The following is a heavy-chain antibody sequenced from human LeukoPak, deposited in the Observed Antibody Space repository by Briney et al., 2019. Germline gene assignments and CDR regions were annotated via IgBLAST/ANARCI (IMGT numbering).Heavy chain of an antibody. CDR1: GYSISSGYY. V-gene: IGHV4-38-2*02. CDR2: ISHSGST. Sequence: SGTLSLTCTVSGYSISSGYYWGWIRQPPGKGLEWIASISHSGSTYYNPSLKSRVTISVDMSKNQFSLQLSSVTAADTAVYYCGRGERGVDYWGQGTLVTVSS. D-gene: IGHD2-8*01. J-gene: IGHJ4*02. CDR3: GRGERGVDY.